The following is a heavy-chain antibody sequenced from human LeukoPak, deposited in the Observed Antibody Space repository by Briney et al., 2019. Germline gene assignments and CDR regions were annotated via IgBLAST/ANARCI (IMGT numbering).Heavy chain of an antibody. V-gene: IGHV3-23*01. CDR3: AKDYSSGWYYFFDY. Sequence: PGGSLRLSCVASGLTFSSYAMSWVRQAPGKGLEWVSAISGSGGSTYYADSVKGRFTISRDNSKNTLYLQMNSLRAEDTAVCYCAKDYSSGWYYFFDYWGQGTLVTVSS. J-gene: IGHJ4*02. CDR2: ISGSGGST. D-gene: IGHD6-19*01. CDR1: GLTFSSYA.